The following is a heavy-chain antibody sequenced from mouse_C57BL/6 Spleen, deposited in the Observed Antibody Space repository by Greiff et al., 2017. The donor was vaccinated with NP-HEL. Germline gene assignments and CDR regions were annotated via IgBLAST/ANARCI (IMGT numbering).Heavy chain of an antibody. CDR3: TRENYGSSYGYFDV. J-gene: IGHJ1*03. CDR1: GFTFSSYA. V-gene: IGHV5-9-1*02. D-gene: IGHD1-1*01. CDR2: ISSGGDYI. Sequence: EVKLQESGEGLVKPGGSLKLSCAASGFTFSSYAMSWVRQTPEKRLEWVAYISSGGDYIYYAATVKGRFTISRDNARNTLYLQMSSLKSEDTARYYCTRENYGSSYGYFDVWGTGTTVTVSS.